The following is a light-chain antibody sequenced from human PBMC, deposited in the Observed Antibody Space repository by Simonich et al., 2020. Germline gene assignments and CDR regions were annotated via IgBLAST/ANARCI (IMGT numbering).Light chain of an antibody. V-gene: IGLV2-23*01. CDR1: SSDVGSYNL. CDR3: CSYAGSSTVV. CDR2: EGS. J-gene: IGLJ2*01. Sequence: QSALTQPASVSWSPGQSITISCTGTSSDVGSYNLVSCYQKHPCKAPKLLIYEGSKRPSGVSTRFSGSKSGNTASLTISGLQAEDEADYYCCSYAGSSTVVFGGGTKLTVL.